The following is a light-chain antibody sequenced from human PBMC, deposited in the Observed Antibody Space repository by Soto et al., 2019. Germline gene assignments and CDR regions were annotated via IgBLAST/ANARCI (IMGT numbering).Light chain of an antibody. CDR1: SSDVGGYNY. Sequence: QSALTQPASVSGSPGQSITISCTGTSSDVGGYNYVSWYQQHPGKAPKLMIYDVSNRPSGVSNRFSGSKSGNTASLTISGLQAEDGADYYCSSYTSSRGYVFGTGTKVTVL. CDR3: SSYTSSRGYV. V-gene: IGLV2-14*01. CDR2: DVS. J-gene: IGLJ1*01.